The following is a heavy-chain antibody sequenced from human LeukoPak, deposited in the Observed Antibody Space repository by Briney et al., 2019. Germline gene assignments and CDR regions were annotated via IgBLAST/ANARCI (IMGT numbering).Heavy chain of an antibody. J-gene: IGHJ3*02. V-gene: IGHV4-34*01. CDR3: ARGRHSERYCSGGSCPTGDYDAFDI. D-gene: IGHD2-15*01. CDR2: SIYGGAT. CDR1: GFTFSGST. Sequence: GPVTFSCVACGFTFSGSTGVGPPPPQGRGWVGLGNSIYGGATYSNPSLKSGVTISVNTSKTEFSLKLSSLTAADTAVYYCARGRHSERYCSGGSCPTGDYDAFDIWGQGTMVTVSS.